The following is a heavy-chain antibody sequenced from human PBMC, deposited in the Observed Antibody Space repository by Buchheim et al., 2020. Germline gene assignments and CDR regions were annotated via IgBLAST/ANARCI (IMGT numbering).Heavy chain of an antibody. CDR3: ARGPDGRTMIVGRPRGRSFDY. D-gene: IGHD3-22*01. CDR2: INHSGST. V-gene: IGHV4-34*01. Sequence: QVQLQQWGAGLLKPSETLSLTCAVYGGSFSGYYWSWIRQPPGKGLEWIGEINHSGSTNYNPSLKSRVTISVDTSKNQFSLKLSSVTAADTAVYYCARGPDGRTMIVGRPRGRSFDYWGQGTL. J-gene: IGHJ4*02. CDR1: GGSFSGYY.